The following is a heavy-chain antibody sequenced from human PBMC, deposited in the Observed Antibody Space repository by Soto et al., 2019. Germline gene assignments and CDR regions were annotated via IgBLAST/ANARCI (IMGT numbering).Heavy chain of an antibody. CDR3: AREYYYTMDV. V-gene: IGHV3-11*05. J-gene: IGHJ6*02. Sequence: QVQLVESGGGLVRPGGSLRLSCEASGFTFRDYYMTWFRQGPGKGLEWLSYIDSSTKYTNYADSVKGRFTISRDNAKNSLYLKMNILRADDAAVYYCAREYYYTMDVWGQGTMVTVSS. CDR2: IDSSTKYT. CDR1: GFTFRDYY.